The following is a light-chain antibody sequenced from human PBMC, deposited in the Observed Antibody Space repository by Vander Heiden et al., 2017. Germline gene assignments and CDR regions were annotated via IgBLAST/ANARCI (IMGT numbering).Light chain of an antibody. V-gene: IGKV4-1*01. J-gene: IGKJ1*01. CDR3: QEYYNDGA. CDR1: QSILHSPNNNYS. Sequence: IVMTQSPDSLAVSLGERATINCNSSQSILHSPNNNYSLAWYQQKPGQPPKLLIYCASTRESGVPERFSGSGSGTDFTLTISSLQAEDVAIYYCQEYYNDGAFGQGTKVEIK. CDR2: CAS.